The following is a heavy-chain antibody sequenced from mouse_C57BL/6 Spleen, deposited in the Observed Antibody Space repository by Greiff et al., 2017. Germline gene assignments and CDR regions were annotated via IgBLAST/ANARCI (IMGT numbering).Heavy chain of an antibody. CDR1: GFTFSSYT. J-gene: IGHJ3*01. D-gene: IGHD1-1*01. Sequence: EVKVVESGGGLVKPGGSLKLSCAASGFTFSSYTMSWVRQTPEKRLEWVATISGGGGNTYYPDSVKGRFTISRDNAKNTLYLQMSSLRSEDTALYYCANYYGSSYGFAYWGQGTLVTVSA. CDR3: ANYYGSSYGFAY. V-gene: IGHV5-9*01. CDR2: ISGGGGNT.